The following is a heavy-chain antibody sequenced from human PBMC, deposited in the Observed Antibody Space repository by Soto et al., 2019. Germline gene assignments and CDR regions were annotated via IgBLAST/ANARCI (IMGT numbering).Heavy chain of an antibody. CDR1: GDSVSSNSAA. V-gene: IGHV6-1*01. Sequence: QVQLQQSGPGLVKPSQTLSLTCAISGDSVSSNSAAWNWIRQSPSRGLAWLGRTYYRSKGYNEYAVSVKRRVTINPDTSKNQFSLQLNSVTPEDTAVYYCARDEVLGAPNWFDPWGQGTLVTVSS. CDR2: TYYRSKGYN. CDR3: ARDEVLGAPNWFDP. J-gene: IGHJ5*02. D-gene: IGHD3-16*01.